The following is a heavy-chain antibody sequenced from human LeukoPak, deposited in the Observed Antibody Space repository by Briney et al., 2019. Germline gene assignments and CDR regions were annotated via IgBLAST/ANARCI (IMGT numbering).Heavy chain of an antibody. CDR1: GFTFSSYG. V-gene: IGHV3-21*01. CDR2: ISSSSSYI. D-gene: IGHD3-22*01. CDR3: ARGRISAYYHFDY. Sequence: GGSLRLSCAASGFTFSSYGMNWVRQAPGKGLEWVSSISSSSSYIYYADSVKGRFTISRDNAKNSLYLQMNSLRAGDTAVYYCARGRISAYYHFDYWGQGTLVTVSS. J-gene: IGHJ4*02.